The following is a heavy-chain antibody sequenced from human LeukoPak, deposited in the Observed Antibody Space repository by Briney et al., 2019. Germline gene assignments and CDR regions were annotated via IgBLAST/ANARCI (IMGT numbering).Heavy chain of an antibody. V-gene: IGHV4-61*02. J-gene: IGHJ4*02. CDR3: ARDPDY. CDR2: IYTGGST. CDR1: GGSISSGSYY. Sequence: SSETLSLTCTVSGGSISSGSYYWSWIRQPAGKGLEWIGRIYTGGSTNYNPSLKSRVTISVDTSKNQFSLKLSSVTAADTAVYYRARDPDYWGQGTLVTVSS.